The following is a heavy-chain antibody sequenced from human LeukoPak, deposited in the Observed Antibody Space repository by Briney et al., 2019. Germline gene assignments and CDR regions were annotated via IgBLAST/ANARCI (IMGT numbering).Heavy chain of an antibody. CDR3: ARDYDSSGLDAFDI. CDR1: GFTFSSYS. D-gene: IGHD3-22*01. Sequence: GGPLTLSCAPSGFTFSSYSMNWPPQAPGKGLEWVSTISSSSSNIYYADSVKGRFTISRDNAKNSLYLQMNSLRAEDTAVYYCARDYDSSGLDAFDIWGQGTMVTVSS. V-gene: IGHV3-21*01. CDR2: ISSSSSNI. J-gene: IGHJ3*02.